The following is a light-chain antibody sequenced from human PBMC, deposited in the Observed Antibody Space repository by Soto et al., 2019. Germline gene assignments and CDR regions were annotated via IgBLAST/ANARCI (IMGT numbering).Light chain of an antibody. CDR1: SSDIGAYKY. J-gene: IGLJ2*01. CDR3: CSYRSSSTLV. V-gene: IGLV2-14*01. CDR2: EVS. Sequence: QSALTQPASVSGSPGQSVTISCTGTSSDIGAYKYVSWYQHHPGKSPRLLTYEVSNRPSGVSNRFSASKSGNTASLTISGLQAEDEADYYCCSYRSSSTLVFGGGTKVTVL.